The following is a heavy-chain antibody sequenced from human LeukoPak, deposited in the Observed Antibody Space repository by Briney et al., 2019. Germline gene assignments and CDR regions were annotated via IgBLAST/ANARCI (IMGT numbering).Heavy chain of an antibody. V-gene: IGHV3-9*01. Sequence: GGSLRLSCAASGFTFDDYAMHWVRQAPGKGLEWVSGISWNSDSIGYADFVKGRFTISRDNAKNSLYLQMNSLRAEATALYYCAKDMRGGNSGYYGMDVWGQGTTVTVSS. CDR1: GFTFDDYA. CDR2: ISWNSDSI. J-gene: IGHJ6*02. D-gene: IGHD4-23*01. CDR3: AKDMRGGNSGYYGMDV.